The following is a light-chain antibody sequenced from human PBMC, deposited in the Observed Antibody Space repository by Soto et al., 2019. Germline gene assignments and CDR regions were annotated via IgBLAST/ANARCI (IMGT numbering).Light chain of an antibody. CDR1: QGISSW. CDR2: AAS. Sequence: DIQMTQSPSSVSASVGDRVTITCRASQGISSWLAWYQQKPGTAPKLQIYAASTLQSGVRSRFSGSGSGTDLALTISSLHPEDFATYYCQPANSFPHTFGGGTKVEIK. J-gene: IGKJ4*01. V-gene: IGKV1-12*01. CDR3: QPANSFPHT.